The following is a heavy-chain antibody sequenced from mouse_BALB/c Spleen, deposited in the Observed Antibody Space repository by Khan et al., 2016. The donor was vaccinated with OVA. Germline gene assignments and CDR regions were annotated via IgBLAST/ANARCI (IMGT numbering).Heavy chain of an antibody. CDR1: GYTFTSYY. D-gene: IGHD2-2*01. J-gene: IGHJ3*01. CDR2: INPSNGDT. CDR3: TRSGYGSFAY. V-gene: IGHV1-53*01. Sequence: QVQLQQSGAELVKPGASVRLSCKASGYTFTSYYLYWVKQRPGQGLEWIGDINPSNGDTNFNEKFKSKATLTVAKSSSTAYIHLNSLTSEDSAVYYCTRSGYGSFAYWGQGTLVTVSA.